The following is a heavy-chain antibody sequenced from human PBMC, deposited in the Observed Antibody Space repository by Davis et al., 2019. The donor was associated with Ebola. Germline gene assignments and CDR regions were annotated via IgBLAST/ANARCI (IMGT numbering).Heavy chain of an antibody. CDR2: IYSGGST. Sequence: GESLKISCAASGFTVSSNYMSWVRQAPGKGLEWVSVIYSGGSTYYADSVKGRFTISRDNAKNSLYLQMNSLRAEDTAVYYCARLSRSGWGGGWFDPWGQGTLVTVSS. CDR3: ARLSRSGWGGGWFDP. V-gene: IGHV3-66*04. CDR1: GFTVSSNY. D-gene: IGHD6-19*01. J-gene: IGHJ5*02.